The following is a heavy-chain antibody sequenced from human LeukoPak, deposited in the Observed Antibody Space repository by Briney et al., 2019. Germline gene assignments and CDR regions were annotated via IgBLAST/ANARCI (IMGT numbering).Heavy chain of an antibody. D-gene: IGHD1-26*01. J-gene: IGHJ4*02. CDR2: ISGSGGST. CDR1: GFTFNIYA. V-gene: IGHV3-23*01. CDR3: ARDYRSTFDY. Sequence: GGSLRLSCAASGFTFNIYAMSWVRQVPGKGLEWVSAISGSGGSTYYADSVKGRFTISRDNSKNTLYLQMNSLRAEDTAVYYCARDYRSTFDYWGQGTLVTVSS.